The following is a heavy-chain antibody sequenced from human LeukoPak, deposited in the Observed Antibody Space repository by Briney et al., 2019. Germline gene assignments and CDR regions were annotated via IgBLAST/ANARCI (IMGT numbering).Heavy chain of an antibody. CDR3: ARERMYSGSGSTFPYYDY. V-gene: IGHV3-7*01. D-gene: IGHD3-10*01. J-gene: IGHJ4*02. CDR2: IKPDGSEK. CDR1: GFTLSSYW. Sequence: GGSLRLSCAASGFTLSSYWMSWVRQSPGKGLEWVANIKPDGSEKYYVDSVKGRFTISRDNARNALFLEMNSLRAEDTAVYYCARERMYSGSGSTFPYYDYWGQGTLVIVSS.